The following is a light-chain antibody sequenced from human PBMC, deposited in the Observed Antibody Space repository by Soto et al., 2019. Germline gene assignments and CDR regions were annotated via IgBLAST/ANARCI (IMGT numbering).Light chain of an antibody. V-gene: IGKV3-20*01. Sequence: EIVLTQSPGTLSLSPGERATLSCRASQSVSSSYLAWYQQKPGQAPRLLIYGASSRATGIPDRFSGSASGTDFTLTISRLEPEDFAVYYCQQYGSSPAVPFGGGTKVEIQ. J-gene: IGKJ4*01. CDR1: QSVSSSY. CDR2: GAS. CDR3: QQYGSSPAVP.